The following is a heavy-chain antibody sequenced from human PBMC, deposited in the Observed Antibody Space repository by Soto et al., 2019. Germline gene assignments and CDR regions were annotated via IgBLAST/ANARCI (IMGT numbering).Heavy chain of an antibody. V-gene: IGHV3-66*01. CDR3: ARKFGVDNWFDP. CDR2: IYSGGST. D-gene: IGHD3-3*01. J-gene: IGHJ5*02. Sequence: GGSLRLSCAASGFTVSSNYMSWVRQAPGKGLEWVSVIYSGGSTYYADSVKGRFTISRDNSKNTLYLQMNSLRAEDTAVYYCARKFGVDNWFDPWGQGTLVTVSS. CDR1: GFTVSSNY.